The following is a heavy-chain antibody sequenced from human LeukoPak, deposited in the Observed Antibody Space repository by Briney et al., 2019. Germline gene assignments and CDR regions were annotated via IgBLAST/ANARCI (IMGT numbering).Heavy chain of an antibody. V-gene: IGHV3-21*01. Sequence: GGSLRLSCAASGFTFSSYRMNWVRQAPGRGLEWVSSISSRSSSIYYADSVKGRFTISRDNAKNSLYVQMNSLRAEDTAVYYCARDRPSKHVVVVAAEFDYWGQGTLVTVSS. CDR3: ARDRPSKHVVVVAAEFDY. D-gene: IGHD2-15*01. CDR2: ISSRSSSI. CDR1: GFTFSSYR. J-gene: IGHJ4*02.